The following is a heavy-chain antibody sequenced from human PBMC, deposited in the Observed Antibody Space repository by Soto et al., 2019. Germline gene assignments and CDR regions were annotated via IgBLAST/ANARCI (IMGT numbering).Heavy chain of an antibody. D-gene: IGHD2-15*01. CDR2: ISGGGGNT. Sequence: EVQLLESGGGLVQPGGSLRLSCAASGFTLSSYAMTWVLQTPGKGLEWVSGISGGGGNTYYADSVTGRFTISRDDSIITLHLRMSRVRDADTYIYYCSKGRGAGAAFSGIVVAGIPSWVQATLVTVSS. V-gene: IGHV3-23*01. CDR1: GFTLSSYA. CDR3: SKGRGAGAAFSGIVVAGIPS. J-gene: IGHJ1*01.